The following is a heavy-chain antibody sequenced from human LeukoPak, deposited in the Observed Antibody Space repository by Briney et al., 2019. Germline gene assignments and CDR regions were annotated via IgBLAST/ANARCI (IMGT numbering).Heavy chain of an antibody. V-gene: IGHV1-69*04. CDR3: AREGEPQFPLDY. Sequence: ASVKVSCKASGGTFSSYAISWVRQAPGQGLEWMGRIIPILGIANYAQKFQGRVTITADKSTSTAYMELSSLRSEDTAVYYCAREGEPQFPLDYWGQGTLVTVSS. D-gene: IGHD1-14*01. CDR2: IIPILGIA. CDR1: GGTFSSYA. J-gene: IGHJ4*02.